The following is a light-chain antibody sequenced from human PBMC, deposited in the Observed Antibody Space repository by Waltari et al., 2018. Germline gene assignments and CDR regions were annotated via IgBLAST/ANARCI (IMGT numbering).Light chain of an antibody. V-gene: IGLV2-14*01. CDR3: SSYTTSSAPGV. CDR1: DSDVGAYDF. Sequence: QSALTQPASVSGSPGQSLTISCSGTDSDVGAYDFVSWYQQHPGKAPHLIIYEVSNRPSGISKRFSASKSGNTASLTISGLQAEDEADYYCSSYTTSSAPGVFGTGTRVTVL. J-gene: IGLJ1*01. CDR2: EVS.